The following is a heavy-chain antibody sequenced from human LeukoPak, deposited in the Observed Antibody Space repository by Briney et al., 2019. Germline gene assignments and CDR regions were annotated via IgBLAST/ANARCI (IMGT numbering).Heavy chain of an antibody. J-gene: IGHJ3*02. D-gene: IGHD3-9*01. Sequence: MASETLSLTCTVSGGSISSYYWSWIRQPPGKGLEWIGYIYYSGSTNYNPSLKSRVTISVDTSKNQFSLKLSSVTAADTAVYYCARAPYDILTGYRPGGFDIWGQGTMVTVSS. V-gene: IGHV4-59*01. CDR2: IYYSGST. CDR1: GGSISSYY. CDR3: ARAPYDILTGYRPGGFDI.